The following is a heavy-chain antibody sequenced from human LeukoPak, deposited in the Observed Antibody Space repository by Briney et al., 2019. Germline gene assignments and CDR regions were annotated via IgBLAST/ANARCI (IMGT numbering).Heavy chain of an antibody. CDR3: ARGYGYCSGGSCYWYFQH. CDR1: GFTFSSYS. Sequence: GGSLRLSCAASGFTFSSYSMNWVRQAPGKGLEWVSSISISSSYIYYADSVKGRFTISRDNAKNSLYLQMNSLRAEDTAVYYCARGYGYCSGGSCYWYFQHWGQGTLVTVSS. CDR2: ISISSSYI. J-gene: IGHJ1*01. V-gene: IGHV3-21*04. D-gene: IGHD2-15*01.